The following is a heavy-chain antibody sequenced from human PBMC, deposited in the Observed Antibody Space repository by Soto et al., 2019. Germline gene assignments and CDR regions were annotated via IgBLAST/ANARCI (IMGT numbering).Heavy chain of an antibody. CDR3: AGESDYRNWFDP. CDR2: IYHSGST. V-gene: IGHV4-30-2*01. J-gene: IGHJ5*02. CDR1: GGSISSGGYS. Sequence: KPSETLSLTCAVSGGSISSGGYSWSWIRQPPGKGLEWIGYIYHSGSTYYNPSLKSRVTISVDRSKNQFSLKLSSVTAADTAVYYCAGESDYRNWFDPWGQGTLVTVSS. D-gene: IGHD4-4*01.